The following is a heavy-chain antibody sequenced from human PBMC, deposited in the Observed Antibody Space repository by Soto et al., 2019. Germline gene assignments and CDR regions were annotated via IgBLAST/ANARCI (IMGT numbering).Heavy chain of an antibody. CDR3: ARGDAYYFGGTVDI. CDR1: GNSISGGDYY. CDR2: IYYDGTT. V-gene: IGHV4-30-4*01. Sequence: QVQVQESGPGLVKPSQTLSLTCTVSGNSISGGDYYWSWIRQPPGMGLEWIGYIYYDGTTYYNPSLKSRVNISADMSENQISLNLSSVTAADTAVYYCARGDAYYFGGTVDIWGQGTKVSVSS. J-gene: IGHJ3*02. D-gene: IGHD3-9*01.